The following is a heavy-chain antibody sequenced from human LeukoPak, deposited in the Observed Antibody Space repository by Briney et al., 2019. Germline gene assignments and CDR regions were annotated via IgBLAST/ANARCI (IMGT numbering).Heavy chain of an antibody. CDR3: ARDFSRYCSSTSCSGEYHYGMDV. CDR1: GYTFTSYY. D-gene: IGHD2-2*01. Sequence: ASVKVSCKASGYTFTSYYMHWVRQAPGQGLEWMGIINPSGGSTSYAQKFQGRVTMTRDTSTSTVYMELSSLRSEDTAVYYCARDFSRYCSSTSCSGEYHYGMDVWGQGTTVTVSS. CDR2: INPSGGST. J-gene: IGHJ6*02. V-gene: IGHV1-46*01.